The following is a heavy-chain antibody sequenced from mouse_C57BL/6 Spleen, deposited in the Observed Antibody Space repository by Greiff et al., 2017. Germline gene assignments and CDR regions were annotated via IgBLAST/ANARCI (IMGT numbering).Heavy chain of an antibody. J-gene: IGHJ1*03. CDR3: ARYYGSRDWYFDV. CDR1: GYTFTSYW. D-gene: IGHD1-1*01. Sequence: VKLQQPGTELVKPGASVKLSCKASGYTFTSYWMHWVKQRPGQGLEWIGNINPSNGGTNYNEKFKSKATLTVDKSSSTAYMQLSSLTSEDSAVYYCARYYGSRDWYFDVWGTGTTVTVSS. CDR2: INPSNGGT. V-gene: IGHV1-53*01.